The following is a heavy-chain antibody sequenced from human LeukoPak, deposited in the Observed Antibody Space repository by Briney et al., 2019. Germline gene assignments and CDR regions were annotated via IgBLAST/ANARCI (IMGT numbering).Heavy chain of an antibody. CDR1: GYTFTGYY. V-gene: IGHV1-2*02. D-gene: IGHD5-24*01. CDR2: INPISGGT. CDR3: AREDGSFDY. Sequence: ASVKVSCKASGYTFTGYYIHWVRQAPGQGLEWMGWINPISGGTNYAEKFQGRVTTTRDTSINTAYMEVTRLTSDGTAVYYCAREDGSFDYWGQGTLVIVSS. J-gene: IGHJ4*02.